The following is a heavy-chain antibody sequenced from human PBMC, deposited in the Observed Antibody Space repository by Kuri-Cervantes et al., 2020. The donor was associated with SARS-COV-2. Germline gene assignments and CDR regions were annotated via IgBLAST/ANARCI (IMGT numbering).Heavy chain of an antibody. J-gene: IGHJ4*02. CDR2: IYTSGST. Sequence: SQTLSLTCAVYGGSFSSYYWSWIRQPAGKGLEWIGRIYTSGSTNYNPSFKSRVTMSVDTSKNQFSLKLSSVTAADTAVYYCARGGGGQLDFDYWGQGTLVTVSS. CDR1: GGSFSSYY. D-gene: IGHD6-13*01. V-gene: IGHV4-59*10. CDR3: ARGGGGQLDFDY.